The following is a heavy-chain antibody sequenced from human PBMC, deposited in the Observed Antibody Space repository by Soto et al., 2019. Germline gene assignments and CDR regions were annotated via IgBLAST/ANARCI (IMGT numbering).Heavy chain of an antibody. D-gene: IGHD7-27*01. V-gene: IGHV1-69*13. CDR3: ARGSGDRLDRDFDY. CDR2: IIPIFGTA. CDR1: GGTFSSYA. J-gene: IGHJ4*02. Sequence: VASVKVSCKASGGTFSSYAISWVRQAPGQGLEWMGGIIPIFGTANYAQKFQGRVTITADESTSTAYMELSSLRSEDTAVYYCARGSGDRLDRDFDYWGQGTLVTVSS.